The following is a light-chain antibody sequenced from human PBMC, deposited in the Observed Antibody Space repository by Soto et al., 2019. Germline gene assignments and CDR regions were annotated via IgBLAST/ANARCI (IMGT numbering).Light chain of an antibody. CDR3: QQSYRPPYP. CDR2: AAS. V-gene: IGKV1-39*01. J-gene: IGKJ2*01. CDR1: QSISSY. Sequence: DIQMTQSPSSLSASVGERVTITCRANQSISSYLNWYQLKPGKAPKLLIYAASTLQRGVPSRFSGSGSGTDFTLTIRSLQLDDFATYSCQQSYRPPYPFGQGTKADIK.